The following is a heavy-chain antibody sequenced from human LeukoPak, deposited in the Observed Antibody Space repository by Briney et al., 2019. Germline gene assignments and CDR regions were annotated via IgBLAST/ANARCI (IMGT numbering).Heavy chain of an antibody. Sequence: PSETLSLTCTVSGGSISSYYWSWIRQPPGKGLEWIGYIYYSGSTNYNPSLKSRVTISVDTSKNQFSLKLGSVTAADTAVYYCARSYYYDSSHLDYWGQGTLVTVSS. CDR2: IYYSGST. J-gene: IGHJ4*02. D-gene: IGHD3-22*01. CDR1: GGSISSYY. V-gene: IGHV4-59*01. CDR3: ARSYYYDSSHLDY.